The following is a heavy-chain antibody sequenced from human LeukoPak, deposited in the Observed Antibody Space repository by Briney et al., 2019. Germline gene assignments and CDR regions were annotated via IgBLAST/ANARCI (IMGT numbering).Heavy chain of an antibody. CDR2: INPNSGGT. V-gene: IGHV1-2*02. CDR1: GYTFTGYY. D-gene: IGHD4-17*01. Sequence: ASVKVSCTASGYTFTGYYMHWVRHAPGPGHEWMGWINPNSGGTNYAQKFQGRVTMTRDTSISTAYMELSRLRSDDTAVYYCARRAPTPGWFDPWGQGTLVTVSS. CDR3: ARRAPTPGWFDP. J-gene: IGHJ5*02.